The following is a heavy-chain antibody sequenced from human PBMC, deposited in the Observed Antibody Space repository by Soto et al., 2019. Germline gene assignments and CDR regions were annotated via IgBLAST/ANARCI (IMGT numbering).Heavy chain of an antibody. V-gene: IGHV3-21*01. CDR3: ARDGSKWLKYGYFDL. Sequence: EVQVVESGGGLVKPGGSLRLSCAASGFTFSTYCMNWVRQAPGRGLEWVSYISESSSHIYYADSVKGRYIISRDNAKNSVYLQMNSLRAEDTAVYYCARDGSKWLKYGYFDLWGRGTLVNVSS. J-gene: IGHJ2*01. D-gene: IGHD5-12*01. CDR1: GFTFSTYC. CDR2: ISESSSHI.